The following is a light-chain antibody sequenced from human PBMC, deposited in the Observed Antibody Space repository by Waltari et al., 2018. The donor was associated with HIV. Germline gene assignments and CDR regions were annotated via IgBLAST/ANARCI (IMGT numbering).Light chain of an antibody. V-gene: IGKV2-30*01. CDR3: MQGTHCPPT. CDR1: QSLVYSDGNTY. Sequence: DVVMTQSPLSLPVTLGQPASLSCRSSQSLVYSDGNTYLNWCQQRPGQSPRRLIYKVSNRDSGVPDRFSGSGSGTDFTLKISRVEAEDVAIYYCMQGTHCPPTFGQGTKVEI. J-gene: IGKJ1*01. CDR2: KVS.